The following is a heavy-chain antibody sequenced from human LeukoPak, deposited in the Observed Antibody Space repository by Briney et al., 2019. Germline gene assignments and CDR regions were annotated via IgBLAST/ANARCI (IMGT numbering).Heavy chain of an antibody. CDR3: ARSHYSYDSSGYYFPAY. V-gene: IGHV5-51*01. D-gene: IGHD3-22*01. J-gene: IGHJ4*02. CDR2: IYPGDSDT. CDR1: GYSFTSYW. Sequence: GESLKISCKGSGYSFTSYWIGWVRQMPGKGLEWMGIIYPGDSDTRYSPSFQGQVTISADKSISTAYLQWSSLKASDTAMYYCARSHYSYDSSGYYFPAYWGQGTLVTVSS.